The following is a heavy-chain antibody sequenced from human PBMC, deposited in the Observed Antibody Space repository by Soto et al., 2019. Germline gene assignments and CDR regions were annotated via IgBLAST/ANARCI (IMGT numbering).Heavy chain of an antibody. V-gene: IGHV1-2*02. D-gene: IGHD2-2*01. CDR2: INPNSGGT. CDR1: GYTLTKYY. Sequence: QVQLVQSGAEVKKPGASVKVSCKASGYTLTKYYIHWVRQAPGQGLEWMGWINPNSGGTNYAQKFQGRVTMTRDTSISTAYMDLRRLNSDDTAVYYCARVYAGDHPFDYWGPGTLVTVSS. CDR3: ARVYAGDHPFDY. J-gene: IGHJ4*02.